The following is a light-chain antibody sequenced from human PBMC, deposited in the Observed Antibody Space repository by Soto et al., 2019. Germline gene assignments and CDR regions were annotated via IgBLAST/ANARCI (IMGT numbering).Light chain of an antibody. CDR2: AAS. V-gene: IGKV1-39*01. Sequence: DIQITQSPSSLSASVGDRVTITCRASQSISSYLNWYQQKPGKAPKLLIYAASSLQSGVPSRFSGSGSGTDFTLTISSLQPEDFATYYCQQANSFPPTFGQGTKVDIK. CDR1: QSISSY. J-gene: IGKJ1*01. CDR3: QQANSFPPT.